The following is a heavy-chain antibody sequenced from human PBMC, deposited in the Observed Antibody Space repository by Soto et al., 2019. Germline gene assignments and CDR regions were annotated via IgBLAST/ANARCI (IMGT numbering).Heavy chain of an antibody. CDR1: GYTFTSYA. CDR2: INAGNGNT. D-gene: IGHD3-3*01. CDR3: ARVKRGGLRFLEWLLLNFDY. J-gene: IGHJ4*02. V-gene: IGHV1-3*01. Sequence: QVQLVQSGAEVKKPGASVKVSCKASGYTFTSYAMHWVRQAPGQRLEWMGWINAGNGNTKYSQKFQGRVTITRDTSASTAYRELSSLRSEDTAVYYCARVKRGGLRFLEWLLLNFDYWGQGTLVTVSS.